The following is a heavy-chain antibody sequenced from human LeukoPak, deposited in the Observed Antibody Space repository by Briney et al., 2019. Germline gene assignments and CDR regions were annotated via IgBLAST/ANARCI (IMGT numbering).Heavy chain of an antibody. CDR1: GFTFSSYG. J-gene: IGHJ4*02. V-gene: IGHV3-20*04. CDR2: INWNGGST. CDR3: ASGGIYYGAALDF. D-gene: IGHD1-26*01. Sequence: GGSLRLSCAASGFTFSSYGMSWVRQAPGKGLEWVSGINWNGGSTGYADSVKGRFTISRDNAKNSLYLQMNSLRAEDTALYYCASGGIYYGAALDFWGQGTLVTVSS.